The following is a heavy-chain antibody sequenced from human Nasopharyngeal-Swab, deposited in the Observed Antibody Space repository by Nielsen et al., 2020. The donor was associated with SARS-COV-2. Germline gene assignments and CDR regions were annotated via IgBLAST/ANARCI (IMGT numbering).Heavy chain of an antibody. V-gene: IGHV4-59*12. CDR2: IYYSGST. CDR3: AREHYDILTGYYRERFFDY. J-gene: IGHJ4*02. D-gene: IGHD3-9*01. Sequence: SETLSLTCTVSGGSISSYYWSWIRQLPGKGLEWIGYIYYSGSTNYNPSLKSRVTISVDTSKNQFSLKLGSVIAADTAVYHCAREHYDILTGYYRERFFDYWGQGTLVTVSS. CDR1: GGSISSYY.